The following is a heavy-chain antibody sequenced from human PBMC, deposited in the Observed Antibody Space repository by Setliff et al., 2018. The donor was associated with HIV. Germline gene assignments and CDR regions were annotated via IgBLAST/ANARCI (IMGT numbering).Heavy chain of an antibody. J-gene: IGHJ4*02. Sequence: SETLSLTCAVSGGSITSSHYWSWIRQPPGKGLEWIGYIYYSGSTNYNPSLKSRVTISVDTSKNQFSLKLSSVTAADTAVYYCARAGSYGWDYWGQGTLVTVSS. V-gene: IGHV4-59*11. CDR2: IYYSGST. CDR3: ARAGSYGWDY. D-gene: IGHD5-18*01. CDR1: GGSITSSHY.